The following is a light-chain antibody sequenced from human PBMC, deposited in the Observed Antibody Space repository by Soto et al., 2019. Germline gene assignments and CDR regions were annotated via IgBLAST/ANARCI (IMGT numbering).Light chain of an antibody. CDR1: QSVNNN. Sequence: EIVMTQSPVTLSVSPGERATLSCTASQSVNNNVAWYQQKPGHTPRLLIYSASIGATGTPARFSGSGSGSDFTLTISSLQSEDSAVYYCHQYNSWPRGTFGPGTKVDIK. J-gene: IGKJ3*01. V-gene: IGKV3-15*01. CDR3: HQYNSWPRGT. CDR2: SAS.